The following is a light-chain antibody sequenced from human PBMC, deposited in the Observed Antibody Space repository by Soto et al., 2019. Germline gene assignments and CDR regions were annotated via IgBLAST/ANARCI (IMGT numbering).Light chain of an antibody. CDR3: SSYTSSSTVVV. V-gene: IGLV2-14*01. CDR2: DVS. J-gene: IGLJ2*01. CDR1: SSDVGGYNY. Sequence: QSVLTQPASVSGSPGQSITISCTGTSSDVGGYNYVSWYQQHPGKAPKLMIYDVSNRPSGVSNRFSGSKSGNTASLTISGLQAEDEADYYCSSYTSSSTVVVLGGGTKLTVL.